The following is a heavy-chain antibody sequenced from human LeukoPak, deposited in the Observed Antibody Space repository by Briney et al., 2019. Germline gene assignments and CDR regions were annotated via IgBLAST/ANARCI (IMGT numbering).Heavy chain of an antibody. V-gene: IGHV1-46*01. CDR2: IYSSGGSP. CDR1: GKMFTNFY. Sequence: ASVNVSCKASGKMFTNFYLHWVRQAPGQGLKWMGVIYSSGGSPDYAQKFEGRVTMTRDTSTGKVFMELSSLRSDDTAVYYCARDGRSYDYGQGGWFDPWGQGTLVTVSS. D-gene: IGHD4-17*01. J-gene: IGHJ5*02. CDR3: ARDGRSYDYGQGGWFDP.